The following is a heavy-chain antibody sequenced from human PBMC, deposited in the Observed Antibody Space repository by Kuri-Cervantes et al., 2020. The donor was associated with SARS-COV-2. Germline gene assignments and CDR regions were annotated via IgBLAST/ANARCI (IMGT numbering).Heavy chain of an antibody. CDR2: IRYDGNNK. Sequence: GESLKISCAASGFPFSSYSMHWVRQAPGKGLEWVAFIRYDGNNKCYADSVKGRFTISRDNSKNTLYLQMNSLRAEDTAVYYCANPQRVMNWGQGTLVAVSS. D-gene: IGHD2-21*01. CDR1: GFPFSSYS. J-gene: IGHJ4*02. CDR3: ANPQRVMN. V-gene: IGHV3-30*02.